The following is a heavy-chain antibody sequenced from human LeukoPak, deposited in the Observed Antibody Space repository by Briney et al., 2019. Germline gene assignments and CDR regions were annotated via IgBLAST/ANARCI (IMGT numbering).Heavy chain of an antibody. CDR1: GGYISGHY. D-gene: IGHD3-3*01. V-gene: IGHV4-59*11. CDR2: IYDSGST. CDR3: ARSDYDFWSGLGYNWFDP. Sequence: PSETLSLTCTVSGGYISGHYWTWIRQPPGKGLEWIGYIYDSGSTTYNPSLKSRVTISVDTSKNQFSLKLSSVTAADTAVYYCARSDYDFWSGLGYNWFDPWGQGTLVTVSS. J-gene: IGHJ5*02.